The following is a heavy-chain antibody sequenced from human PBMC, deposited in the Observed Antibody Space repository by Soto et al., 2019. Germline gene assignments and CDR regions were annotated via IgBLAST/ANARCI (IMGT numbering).Heavy chain of an antibody. J-gene: IGHJ6*02. Sequence: EVQLLESGGGLVQPGGSLRLSCAASGFTFSSYAMSWVRQAPGKGLEWVSAISGSGGSTYYADSVKGRFTISRDNSKNTLYLQMNSLRAEDTAVYYCAKGPARSWSGYYTDYYYGMDVWGQGTTVTVSS. CDR1: GFTFSSYA. V-gene: IGHV3-23*01. CDR2: ISGSGGST. CDR3: AKGPARSWSGYYTDYYYGMDV. D-gene: IGHD3-3*01.